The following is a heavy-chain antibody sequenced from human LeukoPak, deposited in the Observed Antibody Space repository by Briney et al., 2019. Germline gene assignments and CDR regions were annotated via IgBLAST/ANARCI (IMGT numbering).Heavy chain of an antibody. CDR3: ATLVPAASG. CDR1: GGTFSSYA. Sequence: GASVKVSCKASGGTFSSYAISWVRQAPGQGLEWMGRIIPILGIANYAQKFQGRVTMTEDTSTDTAYMELSSLRSEDTAVYYCATLVPAASGWGQGTLVTVSS. CDR2: IIPILGIA. J-gene: IGHJ4*02. V-gene: IGHV1-69*04. D-gene: IGHD2-2*01.